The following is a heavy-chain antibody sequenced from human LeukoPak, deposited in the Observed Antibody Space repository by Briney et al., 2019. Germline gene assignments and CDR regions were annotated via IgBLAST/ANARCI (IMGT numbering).Heavy chain of an antibody. Sequence: PGGSLRLSCSASGFTFSSYGMHWVRQASGKGLEHVSAISSNGGSTYYADSVKGRVTISRDNSKDTVYLQMSSLRAEDTAVYYCVKAHSSSWYYFEYWGQGTLVTVSS. V-gene: IGHV3-64D*06. J-gene: IGHJ4*02. CDR1: GFTFSSYG. D-gene: IGHD6-13*01. CDR2: ISSNGGST. CDR3: VKAHSSSWYYFEY.